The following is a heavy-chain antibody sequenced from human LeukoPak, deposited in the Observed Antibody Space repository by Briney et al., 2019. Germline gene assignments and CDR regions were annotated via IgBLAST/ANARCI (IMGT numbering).Heavy chain of an antibody. CDR1: GFTFSGYA. CDR3: AKNVWFGELLYSFDY. V-gene: IGHV3-23*01. CDR2: ISGSGGST. Sequence: GGSLRLSCAASGFTFSGYAMSWVRQAPGKGLEWVSAISGSGGSTYYADSVKGRFTISRDNSKNTLYLQMNSLRAEDTAVYYCAKNVWFGELLYSFDYWGQGTLVTVSS. D-gene: IGHD3-10*01. J-gene: IGHJ4*02.